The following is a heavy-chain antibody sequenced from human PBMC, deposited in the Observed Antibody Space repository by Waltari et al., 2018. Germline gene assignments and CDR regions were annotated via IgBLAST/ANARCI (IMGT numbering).Heavy chain of an antibody. CDR1: GGTFSSYA. Sequence: QVQLVQSGAEVTKPGSSVEVSCKASGGTFSSYAISWVRQAPGQGLEWMGGIIPIFGTANYAQKCQGRVTITADEYTSTAYMELSSLRSEDTAVYYCARGGQAVAGTGFDYWGQGTLVTVSS. V-gene: IGHV1-69*13. CDR3: ARGGQAVAGTGFDY. CDR2: IIPIFGTA. J-gene: IGHJ4*02. D-gene: IGHD6-19*01.